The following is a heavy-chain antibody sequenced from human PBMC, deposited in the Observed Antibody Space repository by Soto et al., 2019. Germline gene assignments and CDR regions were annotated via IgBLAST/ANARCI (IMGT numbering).Heavy chain of an antibody. CDR2: IYSTGST. Sequence: SETLSLTCTGTGGAISGYYWTWIRQSAGGGLEWIGRIYSTGSTNYNPSLKSRVTISLDTSINHFSLRLSSVTAADTAVYYCARGQRFSDWFDPWGQGTLVTVS. V-gene: IGHV4-4*07. J-gene: IGHJ5*02. CDR1: GGAISGYY. CDR3: ARGQRFSDWFDP. D-gene: IGHD3-3*01.